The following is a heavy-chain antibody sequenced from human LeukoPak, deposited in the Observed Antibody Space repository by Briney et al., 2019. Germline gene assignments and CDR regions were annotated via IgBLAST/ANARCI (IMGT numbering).Heavy chain of an antibody. CDR1: GFTFSDYE. CDR3: ARVSYGDYGILDY. CDR2: ISISGTTI. Sequence: GGSLRLSCAASGFTFSDYEMNWVRQAPGKGLEWLSHISISGTTIHYADSVKGRFTISRDNAKNSVYLQMNSLRAEDTAVYYCARVSYGDYGILDYWGQGTLVTVSS. J-gene: IGHJ4*02. D-gene: IGHD4-17*01. V-gene: IGHV3-48*03.